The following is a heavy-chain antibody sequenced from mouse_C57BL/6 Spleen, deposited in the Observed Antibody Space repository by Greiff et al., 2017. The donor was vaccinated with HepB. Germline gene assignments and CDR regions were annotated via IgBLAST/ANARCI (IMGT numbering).Heavy chain of an antibody. Sequence: EVKLVESGGDLVKPGGSLKLSCAASGFTFSSYGMSWVRQTPDKRLEWVATISSGGSYTYYPDSVKGRFAISRDNAKNTLYLQMSSLKSEDTAMYYCARHRGNYAMDYWGQGTSVTVSS. CDR3: ARHRGNYAMDY. J-gene: IGHJ4*01. CDR1: GFTFSSYG. V-gene: IGHV5-6*02. CDR2: ISSGGSYT.